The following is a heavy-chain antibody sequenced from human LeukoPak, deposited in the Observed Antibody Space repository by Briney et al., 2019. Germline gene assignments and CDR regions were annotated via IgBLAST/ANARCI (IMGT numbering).Heavy chain of an antibody. D-gene: IGHD2-8*01. V-gene: IGHV1-2*02. J-gene: IGHJ4*02. CDR2: IYPNSGAT. CDR1: GYTFTAYY. CDR3: ARDGVSTTPDFDY. Sequence: EASVKVSCKTSGYTFTAYYMYWLRQAPGQGLGCMGWIYPNSGATGYAQNFQGRVTMTRDTSVSTIYMELSRLRSDDTAVYYCARDGVSTTPDFDYWGQGTLVTVSS.